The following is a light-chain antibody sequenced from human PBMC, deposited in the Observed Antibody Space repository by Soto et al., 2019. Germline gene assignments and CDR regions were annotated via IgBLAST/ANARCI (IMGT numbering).Light chain of an antibody. Sequence: DIQMTQSPSSLSASVGDRVTITCRASQSISSYLNWYQQKPEKAPKLLIDAASSLQSGVPSRFSGSGTGTDFTLTISNLQPEDFATYYCQQSYSAPWTFGQGSKVEIK. CDR3: QQSYSAPWT. J-gene: IGKJ1*01. CDR2: AAS. V-gene: IGKV1-39*01. CDR1: QSISSY.